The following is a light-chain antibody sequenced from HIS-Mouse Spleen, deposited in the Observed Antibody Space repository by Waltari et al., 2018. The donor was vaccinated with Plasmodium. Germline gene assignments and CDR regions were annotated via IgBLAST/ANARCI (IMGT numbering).Light chain of an antibody. Sequence: AIRMTQSPSSLSASTGARVTITCRASPGISSYLAWDQQKPGKAPKLLIYAASTLQSGVPSRFSGSGSGTDFTLTISCLQSEDFATYYCQQYYSYPRAFGQGTKVEIK. CDR2: AAS. CDR3: QQYYSYPRA. V-gene: IGKV1-8*01. CDR1: PGISSY. J-gene: IGKJ1*01.